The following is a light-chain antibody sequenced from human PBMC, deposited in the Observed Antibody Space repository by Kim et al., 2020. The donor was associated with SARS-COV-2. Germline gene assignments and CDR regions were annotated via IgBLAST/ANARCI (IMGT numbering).Light chain of an antibody. V-gene: IGKV3-20*01. Sequence: EIVLTQSPGTLSLSPGERATLSCRASPSVSRSYLAWYQQKPGQAPRLLIYDASSRAPGIPDRFSGSGSGTDFTLTISRLEPEDFAVYYCQQYGNSPQTFGQGTKVDIK. CDR3: QQYGNSPQT. CDR1: PSVSRSY. CDR2: DAS. J-gene: IGKJ1*01.